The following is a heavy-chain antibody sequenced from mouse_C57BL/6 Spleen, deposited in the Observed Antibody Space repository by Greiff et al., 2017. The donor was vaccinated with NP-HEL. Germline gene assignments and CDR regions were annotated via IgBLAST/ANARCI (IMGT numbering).Heavy chain of an antibody. J-gene: IGHJ2*01. CDR1: GYTFTDYY. D-gene: IGHD1-1*01. V-gene: IGHV1-76*01. Sequence: VQLQQSGAELVRPGASVKLSCKASGYTFTDYYIHWVKQRPGQGLEWIARFYPGSGNTYYNEKFKGKATLTAEKSSSTAYMQLSSLPSEDSAVYFCARWDTTVVANDYWGQGTTLTVSS. CDR2: FYPGSGNT. CDR3: ARWDTTVVANDY.